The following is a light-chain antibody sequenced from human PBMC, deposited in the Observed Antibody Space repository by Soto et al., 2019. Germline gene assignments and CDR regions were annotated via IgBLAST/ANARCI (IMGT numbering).Light chain of an antibody. Sequence: EIVLTQSPGTLSLSPGERATLSCRASQSVSSSYLAWYQQKPGQAPRLLIYGASSRATGIPDRFSGSGSGTFFSFTISRLVPEAFVVYYLQLYRILPLPFGGGTKVQI. CDR2: GAS. CDR3: QLYRILPLP. V-gene: IGKV3-20*01. J-gene: IGKJ4*01. CDR1: QSVSSSY.